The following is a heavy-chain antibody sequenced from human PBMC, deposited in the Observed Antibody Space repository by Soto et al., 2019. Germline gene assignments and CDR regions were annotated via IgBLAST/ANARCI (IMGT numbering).Heavy chain of an antibody. Sequence: GGSLRLSCAASGFTFSSYGMHWVRQAPGKGLEWVAVIWYDGSNKYYADSVKGRFTISRDNSKNTLYLQMNSLRAEDTAVYYCAVAXXXXXXXXXXXEVDYWGQGTLVTVSS. V-gene: IGHV3-33*01. CDR1: GFTFSSYG. J-gene: IGHJ4*02. CDR3: AVAXXXXXXXXXXXEVDY. CDR2: IWYDGSNK.